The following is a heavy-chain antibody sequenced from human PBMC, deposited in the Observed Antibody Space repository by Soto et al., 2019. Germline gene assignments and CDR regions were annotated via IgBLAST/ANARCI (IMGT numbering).Heavy chain of an antibody. Sequence: SETLSLTCTVSGGSISSYYWIWIRQPPGKGLEWIGYIYYSGSTNYNPSLKSRVTISVDTSNNQFSLKLTSVTAADTAVYYCARASVPAAMNYWGQGTLVTVSS. D-gene: IGHD2-2*01. CDR1: GGSISSYY. J-gene: IGHJ4*02. CDR2: IYYSGST. CDR3: ARASVPAAMNY. V-gene: IGHV4-59*01.